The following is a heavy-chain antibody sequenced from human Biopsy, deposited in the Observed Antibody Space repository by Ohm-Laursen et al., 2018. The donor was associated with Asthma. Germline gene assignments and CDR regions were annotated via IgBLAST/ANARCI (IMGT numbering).Heavy chain of an antibody. CDR1: GFIFSSYG. Sequence: SLRLSCAASGFIFSSYGMDWVRQAPGKGLEWVALMSYDGSIKDYADSVKGRFTISRDKSENTLYLQMNSLRAEDTAVYYCAKDERAYYGSDSKYMQPVPLGDWGQGTLVIVSA. J-gene: IGHJ4*02. CDR2: MSYDGSIK. V-gene: IGHV3-33*05. CDR3: AKDERAYYGSDSKYMQPVPLGD. D-gene: IGHD2-21*01.